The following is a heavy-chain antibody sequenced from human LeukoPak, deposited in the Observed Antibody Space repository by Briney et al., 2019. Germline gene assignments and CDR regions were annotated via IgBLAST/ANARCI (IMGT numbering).Heavy chain of an antibody. J-gene: IGHJ4*02. Sequence: SETLSLTCTVSGGSISSYYWSWIRQPPGKGLEWIGYIYYSGSTNYNPSLKSRVTISVDTSKNQFSLKLSSVTAADTAVYYCARDVAVAGFDYWGQGTLVTVSS. D-gene: IGHD6-19*01. CDR2: IYYSGST. CDR1: GGSISSYY. V-gene: IGHV4-59*01. CDR3: ARDVAVAGFDY.